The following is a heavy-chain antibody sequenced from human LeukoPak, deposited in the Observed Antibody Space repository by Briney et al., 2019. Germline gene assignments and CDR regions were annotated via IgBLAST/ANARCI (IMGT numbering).Heavy chain of an antibody. CDR1: GFTVFNYW. CDR3: ARDVDYANPRHDY. J-gene: IGHJ4*02. Sequence: TGGSLRLSCAASGFTVFNYWMSWVRQAPGKGLEWVANINLDGSQKYYVDSLKGRFTISRDNAKNSLYLQMNSLRAEDTAVYYCARDVDYANPRHDYWGQGTLVTVPS. CDR2: INLDGSQK. V-gene: IGHV3-7*01. D-gene: IGHD4/OR15-4a*01.